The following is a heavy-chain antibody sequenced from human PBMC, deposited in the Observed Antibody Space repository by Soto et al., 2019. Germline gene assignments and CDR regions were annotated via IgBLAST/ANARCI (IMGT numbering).Heavy chain of an antibody. CDR3: AHSWGKVTAYYNGFDV. J-gene: IGHJ6*02. CDR1: GFSLSTSGVG. Sequence: QITLKESGPTLVKPTQTLTLTCTFSGFSLSTSGVGVAWIRQPPGKALEWLALIYWDDDDRYSPSLKNRVTITKDTSKNPVVLTMTKMEPEDTAKYSCAHSWGKVTAYYNGFDVWGQGTTVTVSS. D-gene: IGHD2-21*02. V-gene: IGHV2-5*02. CDR2: IYWDDDD.